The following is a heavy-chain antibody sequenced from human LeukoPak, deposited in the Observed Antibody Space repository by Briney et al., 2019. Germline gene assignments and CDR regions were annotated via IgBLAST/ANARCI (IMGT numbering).Heavy chain of an antibody. CDR2: IKNDGKIT. CDR1: EFTFNNCW. CDR3: LLIILGGSSQH. D-gene: IGHD3-3*01. Sequence: GGSLRLSCAASEFTFNNCWMHWVRQAPGKGLVWVSRIKNDGKITTYADSVKGRFTTSRDNAKNTFYLQMNSLRVEDTAVYYCLLIILGGSSQHWGQGTLVTVSS. V-gene: IGHV3-74*01. J-gene: IGHJ1*01.